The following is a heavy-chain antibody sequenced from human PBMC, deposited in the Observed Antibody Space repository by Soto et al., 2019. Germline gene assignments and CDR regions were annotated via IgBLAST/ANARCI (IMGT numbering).Heavy chain of an antibody. CDR3: ARQVASGYMLYYFDY. Sequence: PSETLSLTCTVSGGSISSYYWSWIRQPPGKGLEWIGYIYYSGSTNYNPSLKSRVTISVDTSKNQFSLKLSSVTAADTAVYYCARQVASGYMLYYFDYWGQGTLVTVSS. CDR1: GGSISSYY. V-gene: IGHV4-59*08. J-gene: IGHJ4*02. D-gene: IGHD5-12*01. CDR2: IYYSGST.